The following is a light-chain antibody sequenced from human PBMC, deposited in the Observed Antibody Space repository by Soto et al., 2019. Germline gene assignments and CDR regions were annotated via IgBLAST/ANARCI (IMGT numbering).Light chain of an antibody. CDR1: QSVSSY. J-gene: IGKJ5*01. CDR2: DAS. CDR3: QQRSNWPQIT. V-gene: IGKV3-11*01. Sequence: IVLTQSPSTLSCSPGERATLSCMASQSVSSYLAWYQQKPGQAPRLLIYDASNRATGIPARFSGSGSGTDFTLTISSLEPEDFAVYYCQQRSNWPQITFGQGTRLEIK.